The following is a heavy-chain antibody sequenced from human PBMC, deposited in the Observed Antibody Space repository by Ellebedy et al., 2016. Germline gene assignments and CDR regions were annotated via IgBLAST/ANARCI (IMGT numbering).Heavy chain of an antibody. Sequence: SETLSLXXGVYGGSFSDYSWNWIRQPPGKGLEWIGQINHSGGTKYNPSLESRATISVDTSKNQFSLRLTSVTAADTAVYYCAREGDYFFEFWGQGTLVTVSS. CDR1: GGSFSDYS. CDR3: AREGDYFFEF. J-gene: IGHJ4*02. V-gene: IGHV4-34*01. CDR2: INHSGGT. D-gene: IGHD2-21*02.